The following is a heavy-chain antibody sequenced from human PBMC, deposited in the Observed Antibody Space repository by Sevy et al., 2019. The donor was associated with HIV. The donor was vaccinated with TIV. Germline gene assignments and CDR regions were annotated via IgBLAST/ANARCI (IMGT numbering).Heavy chain of an antibody. CDR3: AKNRPPGGSYFSRHAMDV. D-gene: IGHD3-16*01. J-gene: IGHJ6*02. CDR2: ISYDGNYR. Sequence: GGSLRLSCAASGFTFSTYDIHWVRQAPGKGLEWVAIISYDGNYREYADSVRGRFSMSREISKNTVYLQMNGLSIEDTAVYYCAKNRPPGGSYFSRHAMDVWGRGTTVTVSS. V-gene: IGHV3-30*18. CDR1: GFTFSTYD.